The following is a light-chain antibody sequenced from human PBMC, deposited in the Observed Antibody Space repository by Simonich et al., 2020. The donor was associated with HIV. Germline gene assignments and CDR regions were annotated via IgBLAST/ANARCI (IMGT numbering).Light chain of an antibody. CDR1: SSDVGGHKH. J-gene: IGLJ3*02. CDR2: DFS. Sequence: QSALTQPASVFGSPGQSITIYCTGSSSDVGGHKHVTWYQQHTGKVPKLLIYDFSNRPSGISNRFSGSKSGNTASLTISGLQAEDEADYYCCSYAGSSTLVFGGGTKLTVL. V-gene: IGLV2-23*02. CDR3: CSYAGSSTLV.